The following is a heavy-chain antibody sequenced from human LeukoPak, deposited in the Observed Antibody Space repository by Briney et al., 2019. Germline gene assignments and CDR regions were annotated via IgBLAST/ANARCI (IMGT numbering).Heavy chain of an antibody. J-gene: IGHJ6*03. CDR2: INPNSGGT. V-gene: IGHV1-2*06. CDR3: ARSPLWYYYMDV. Sequence: GASVKVSCKASGYTFTGYYMHWVRQAPGQGLEWMGRINPNSGGTNYAQKFQGRVTMTRDTSISTAYMELSRLRSDDTAVYYCARSPLWYYYMDVWGEGTTVTVSS. CDR1: GYTFTGYY. D-gene: IGHD2-21*01.